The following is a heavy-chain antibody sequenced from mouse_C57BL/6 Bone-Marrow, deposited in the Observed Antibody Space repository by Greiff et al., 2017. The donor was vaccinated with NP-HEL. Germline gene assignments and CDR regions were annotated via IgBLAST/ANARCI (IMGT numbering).Heavy chain of an antibody. CDR2: INPNNGGT. J-gene: IGHJ3*01. D-gene: IGHD3-2*02. Sequence: VQLQQSGPELVKPGASVKISCKASGYTFTDYYMNWVKQSHGKSLEWIGDINPNNGGTSYNQKFKGKATLTVDKSSSTAYMELRSLTSEDSAVYYCARRIDSSGYVGFAYWGQGTLVTVSA. V-gene: IGHV1-26*01. CDR1: GYTFTDYY. CDR3: ARRIDSSGYVGFAY.